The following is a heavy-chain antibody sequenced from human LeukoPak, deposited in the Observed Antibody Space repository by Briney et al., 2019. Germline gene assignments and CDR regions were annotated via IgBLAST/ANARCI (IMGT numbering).Heavy chain of an antibody. CDR2: ISGNGATT. CDR3: AKDLGWGLDY. Sequence: PGGSLRLSCAASGFMFSSYGMSWVRQAPGKGLEWVSAISGNGATTYYADSVKGRFTISRDNSKNTLYLRMNSLRVEDTAVYYCAKDLGWGLDYRGQGTLASVSS. D-gene: IGHD4-23*01. V-gene: IGHV3-23*01. J-gene: IGHJ4*02. CDR1: GFMFSSYG.